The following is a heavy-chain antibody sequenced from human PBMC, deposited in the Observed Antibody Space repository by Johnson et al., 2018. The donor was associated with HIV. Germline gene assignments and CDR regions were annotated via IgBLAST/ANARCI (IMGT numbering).Heavy chain of an antibody. CDR3: GALAGIVSAFDI. Sequence: QLVESGGGLVKPGGSLRLACAASGFTFSSYDMHWVRQATGKGLEWVSAIGTAGDTYYPDFVKGRFTISRDNSKNTLYLQMNSLRAEDTAVYYCGALAGIVSAFDIWGQGTMVTVSS. V-gene: IGHV3-13*01. J-gene: IGHJ3*02. CDR1: GFTFSSYD. D-gene: IGHD6-19*01. CDR2: IGTAGDT.